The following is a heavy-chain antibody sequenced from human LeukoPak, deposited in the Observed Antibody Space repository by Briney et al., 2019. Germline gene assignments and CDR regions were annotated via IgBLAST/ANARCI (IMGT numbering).Heavy chain of an antibody. CDR2: IGRSGSTI. J-gene: IGHJ3*02. V-gene: IGHV3-11*01. Sequence: GGSLRLSCAASGFTFSDYYMSWIRQAPGKGLEWVSYIGRSGSTIYYADSVKGRFTISRDNAKNSLYLRMNSLRAEDTAVYYCARDKLVVVTPGAFDIWGQGTMVTVSS. D-gene: IGHD2-21*02. CDR3: ARDKLVVVTPGAFDI. CDR1: GFTFSDYY.